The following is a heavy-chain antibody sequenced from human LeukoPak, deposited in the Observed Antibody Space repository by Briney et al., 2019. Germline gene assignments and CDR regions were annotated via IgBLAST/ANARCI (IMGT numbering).Heavy chain of an antibody. CDR1: GGSISSYY. J-gene: IGHJ3*02. V-gene: IGHV4-39*01. CDR3: ARARVTVSGVVVIPSLVFDI. CDR2: IYYSGST. D-gene: IGHD3-3*01. Sequence: PSETLSLTCTVSGGSISSYYWSWIRQPPGKGLEWIGSIYYSGSTYYNPSLKSRVTISVDTSKNQFSLKLSSVTAADTAVYYCARARVTVSGVVVIPSLVFDIWGQGTMVTVSS.